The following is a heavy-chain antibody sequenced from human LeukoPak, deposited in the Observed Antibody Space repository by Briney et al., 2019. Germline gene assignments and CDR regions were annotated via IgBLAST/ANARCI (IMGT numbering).Heavy chain of an antibody. V-gene: IGHV4-31*03. CDR3: ARSEFLNTFGGVD. Sequence: SETLSLTCTVSGGSISSGGYYWSWIRQHPGKGLEWIGYIYYGGSTYYNPSLKSRVTISVDTSKNQFSLKLSSVTAADTAVYYCARSEFLNTFGGVDWGQGTLVTVSS. D-gene: IGHD3-16*01. J-gene: IGHJ4*02. CDR1: GGSISSGGYY. CDR2: IYYGGST.